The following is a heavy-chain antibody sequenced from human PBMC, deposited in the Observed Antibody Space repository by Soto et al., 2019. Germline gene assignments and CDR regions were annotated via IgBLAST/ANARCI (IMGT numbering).Heavy chain of an antibody. V-gene: IGHV3-23*01. CDR2: ISASGGST. J-gene: IGHJ6*02. D-gene: IGHD4-17*01. Sequence: EVQLLESGGGLVQPGGSLRLSCAASGFTFSTYAMSWVRQAPGKGLEWVSVISASGGSTFYADSVKVRFTVSRDNSRNTMYLQVISLIVEDTAVYYCAKDLRTPTNSSYGMEDWGQGTTVTVSS. CDR3: AKDLRTPTNSSYGMED. CDR1: GFTFSTYA.